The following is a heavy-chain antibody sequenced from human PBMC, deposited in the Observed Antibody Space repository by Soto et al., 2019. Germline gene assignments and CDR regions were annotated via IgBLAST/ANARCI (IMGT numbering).Heavy chain of an antibody. J-gene: IGHJ4*02. CDR1: GFTFSSLG. CDR3: AKELGDSRVIPRVY. V-gene: IGHV3-30*18. Sequence: QVQLVESGGGVVQPGRSLRLSCAASGFTFSSLGMHWVRQAPGKGLEWVAIISNDGNSKDDADSVKGRFTISRDNSKNTLDLQLNSLRSEDTAVYYWAKELGDSRVIPRVYWGQGTMVTVSS. D-gene: IGHD3-10*01. CDR2: ISNDGNSK.